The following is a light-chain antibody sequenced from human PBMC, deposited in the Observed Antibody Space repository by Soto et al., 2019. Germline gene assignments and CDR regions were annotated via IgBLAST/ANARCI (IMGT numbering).Light chain of an antibody. CDR1: DTDVGNYNY. J-gene: IGLJ1*01. Sequence: QSALTQPASVSGSPGQSITISCVGADTDVGNYNYVSWYQQYPGKAPKLLIYEVVRRPSGVSNRFSGSKSGTTASLTISGLQPEDEAIYYCSSYTSSTTYVFGTGTKLTVL. V-gene: IGLV2-14*01. CDR2: EVV. CDR3: SSYTSSTTYV.